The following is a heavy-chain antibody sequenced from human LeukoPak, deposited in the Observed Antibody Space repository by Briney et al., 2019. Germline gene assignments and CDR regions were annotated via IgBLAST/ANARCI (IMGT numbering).Heavy chain of an antibody. D-gene: IGHD5-18*01. CDR2: ISGSGGST. Sequence: GGSLRLSCAASGFTFSSYGMSWVRQAPGKGLEWVSAISGSGGSTYYADSVKGRFTISRDSSKNTLYLQMNSLRAEDTAVYYCARLRGYSYGWVDYYYYYMDVWGKGTTVTISS. J-gene: IGHJ6*03. CDR1: GFTFSSYG. CDR3: ARLRGYSYGWVDYYYYYMDV. V-gene: IGHV3-23*01.